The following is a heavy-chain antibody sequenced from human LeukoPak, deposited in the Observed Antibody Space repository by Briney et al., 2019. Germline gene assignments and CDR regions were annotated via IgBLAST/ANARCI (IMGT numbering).Heavy chain of an antibody. Sequence: PSETLSLTCTVSGGSISSYYWSWIRQPPVKGLEWIGYIYYSGSTNYNPSLKSRVTISVDTSKNQFSLKLSSVTAADTAVYYCARAINCSGGSCYSYYYYMDVWGKGTTVTVSS. CDR3: ARAINCSGGSCYSYYYYMDV. CDR1: GGSISSYY. V-gene: IGHV4-59*01. J-gene: IGHJ6*03. D-gene: IGHD2-15*01. CDR2: IYYSGST.